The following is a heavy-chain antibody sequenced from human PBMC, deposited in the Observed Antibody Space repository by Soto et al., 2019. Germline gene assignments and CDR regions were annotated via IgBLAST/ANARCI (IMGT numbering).Heavy chain of an antibody. J-gene: IGHJ4*02. CDR1: GFTFSSYA. V-gene: IGHV3-23*01. Sequence: VGSLRLACAASGFTFSSYAMSWVRQVPGKGLEWVSGISGSGGSTYYADSVKGRFSISRDSSKNTLYLQMDSLRAEDTAVYYCAKDRGSSDYHRIDNCGQGTMLAVYS. D-gene: IGHD3-22*01. CDR2: ISGSGGST. CDR3: AKDRGSSDYHRIDN.